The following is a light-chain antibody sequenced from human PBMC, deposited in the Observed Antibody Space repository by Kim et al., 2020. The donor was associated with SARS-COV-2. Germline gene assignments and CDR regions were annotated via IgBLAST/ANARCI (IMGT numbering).Light chain of an antibody. J-gene: IGLJ2*01. CDR3: QAWDSSTYVV. CDR1: KLGDKY. CDR2: QDS. V-gene: IGLV3-1*01. Sequence: SYELTQPPSVSVSPGQTASITCSGDKLGDKYACWYQQKPGQSPVLVIYQDSKRPSGLPERFSGSTSGNPATLTISGTQAMDEADYYCQAWDSSTYVVFGG.